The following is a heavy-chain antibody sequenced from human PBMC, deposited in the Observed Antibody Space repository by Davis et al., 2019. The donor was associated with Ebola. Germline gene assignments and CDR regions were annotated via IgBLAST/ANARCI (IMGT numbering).Heavy chain of an antibody. CDR3: ARAELKYCSGGSCYYYGMDV. CDR1: GFTVSSNY. CDR2: IYSGGST. V-gene: IGHV3-66*01. J-gene: IGHJ6*02. D-gene: IGHD2-15*01. Sequence: PGGSLRLSCAASGFTVSSNYMSWVRQAPGKGLEWVSVIYSGGSTYYADSVKGRFTISRDNSKNTLYLQMNSLSAEDTAVYYCARAELKYCSGGSCYYYGMDVWGQGTTVTVSS.